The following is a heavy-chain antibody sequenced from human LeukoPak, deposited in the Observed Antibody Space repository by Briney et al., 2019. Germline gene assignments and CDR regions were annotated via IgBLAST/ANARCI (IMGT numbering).Heavy chain of an antibody. J-gene: IGHJ4*02. CDR3: ARRISSSWGLDY. CDR1: GFSLSTSGMC. V-gene: IGHV2-70*02. Sequence: SGPTLVNPTQTLTLTCTFSGFSLSTSGMCVSWIRQPPGKALEWLARIDWDDDKYYSTSLKTRLTISKDTSKNQVVLTMTNMDPVDTAVYYCARRISSSWGLDYWGQGTLVTVSS. CDR2: IDWDDDK. D-gene: IGHD6-13*01.